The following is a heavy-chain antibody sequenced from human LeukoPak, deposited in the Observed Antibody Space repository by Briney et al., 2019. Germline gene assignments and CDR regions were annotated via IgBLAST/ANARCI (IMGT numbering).Heavy chain of an antibody. CDR1: GGSFSGYY. Sequence: SETLSLTCAVYGGSFSGYYWSWIRQPPGKGLEWIGEINHSGSTNYNPSLKSRVTISVDTSKNQFSLKLSSVTAADTAVYYCARDGKNRSSGWYYFDYWGQGTLVTVSS. J-gene: IGHJ4*02. D-gene: IGHD6-19*01. V-gene: IGHV4-34*01. CDR3: ARDGKNRSSGWYYFDY. CDR2: INHSGST.